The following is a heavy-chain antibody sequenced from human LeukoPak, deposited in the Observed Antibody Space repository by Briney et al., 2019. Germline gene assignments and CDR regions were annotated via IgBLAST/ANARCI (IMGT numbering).Heavy chain of an antibody. V-gene: IGHV4-59*12. CDR1: GGSISSYY. D-gene: IGHD1-1*01. CDR2: IYYSGTT. CDR3: ARGGYPGYFDY. Sequence: SETLSLTCTVSGGSISSYYWSWIRQPPGKGLEWIGYIYYSGTTNYNPSLKSRVTISVDTSKNQFSLKLSSVTAADTAVYYCARGGYPGYFDYWGQGTLVTVSS. J-gene: IGHJ4*02.